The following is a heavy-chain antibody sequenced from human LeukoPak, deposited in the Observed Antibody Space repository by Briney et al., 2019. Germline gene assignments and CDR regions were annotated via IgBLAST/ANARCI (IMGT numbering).Heavy chain of an antibody. Sequence: GASVKVSCKASGYTFTGYYMNWVRQAPGQGLEWMGWINPNSGGTNYAQKFQGRVTMTRDTSISTAYMELSRLRSDDTAVYYCARASYYYDSSGYPGYYFDYWGQGTLVTVSS. V-gene: IGHV1-2*02. J-gene: IGHJ4*02. D-gene: IGHD3-22*01. CDR1: GYTFTGYY. CDR3: ARASYYYDSSGYPGYYFDY. CDR2: INPNSGGT.